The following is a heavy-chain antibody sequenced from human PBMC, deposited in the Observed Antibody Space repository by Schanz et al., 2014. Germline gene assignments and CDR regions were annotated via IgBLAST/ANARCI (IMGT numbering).Heavy chain of an antibody. V-gene: IGHV3-23*01. CDR2: ISHSGGSK. J-gene: IGHJ6*02. CDR3: AKGMGYCSGGTCYDYYYYGLDV. D-gene: IGHD2-15*01. Sequence: EGQLLESGGGLIQPGGSLRLSCAASGFTFSSYAMHWVRQAPGKGLEWVSSISHSGGSKYYADSVKGRFTISRDNSENTLYLQMNSLSADDTAVFYCAKGMGYCSGGTCYDYYYYGLDVWGQGTTVTVSS. CDR1: GFTFSSYA.